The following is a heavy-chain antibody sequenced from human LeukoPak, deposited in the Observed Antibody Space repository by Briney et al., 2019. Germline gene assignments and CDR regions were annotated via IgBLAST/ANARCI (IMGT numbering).Heavy chain of an antibody. Sequence: GASVKVSCKASGYTFTGYYMHWVRQAPGQGLEWMGWINPNSGGTNYAQKFQGRVTMTRDTSISTAYMELSRLRSDDTAVYYCARSRYCSSTSCRIYYYYMDVWGKGTTVTISS. CDR2: INPNSGGT. CDR1: GYTFTGYY. D-gene: IGHD2-2*01. V-gene: IGHV1-2*02. J-gene: IGHJ6*03. CDR3: ARSRYCSSTSCRIYYYYMDV.